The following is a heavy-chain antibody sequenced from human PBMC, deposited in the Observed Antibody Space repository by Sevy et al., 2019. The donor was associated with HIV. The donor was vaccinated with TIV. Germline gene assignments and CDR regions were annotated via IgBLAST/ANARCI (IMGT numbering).Heavy chain of an antibody. Sequence: GGSLRLSCAAPGFTFSSYDMHWVRQAPGKGLEWVAVISYDGSNKYYAHSVKGRFTISRDNSKNTLYLQMDSLRAEDTAVYYCARDLRAVAKYCFDYWGQGTLVTVSS. CDR3: ARDLRAVAKYCFDY. J-gene: IGHJ4*02. V-gene: IGHV3-30-3*01. D-gene: IGHD6-19*01. CDR1: GFTFSSYD. CDR2: ISYDGSNK.